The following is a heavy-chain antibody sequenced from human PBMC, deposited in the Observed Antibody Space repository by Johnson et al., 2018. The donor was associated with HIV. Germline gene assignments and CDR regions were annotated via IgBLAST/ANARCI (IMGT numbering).Heavy chain of an antibody. V-gene: IGHV3-9*01. J-gene: IGHJ3*02. D-gene: IGHD6-19*01. CDR2: ISWISGTI. CDR1: GFTFSRYW. Sequence: EVQLVESGGGLVQPGGSLRLSCAASGFTFSRYWMHWVRQAPGKGLEWVSGISWISGTIGYADSVKCRFTISRDNAKKSLYLQMDSLRAEDTALYYCAKDLRLSSGQWLVQGGAFDIWGQGTMVTVSS. CDR3: AKDLRLSSGQWLVQGGAFDI.